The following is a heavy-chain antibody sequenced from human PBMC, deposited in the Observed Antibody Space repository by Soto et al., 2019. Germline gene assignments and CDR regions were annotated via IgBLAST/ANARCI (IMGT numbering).Heavy chain of an antibody. Sequence: QVQLVQSGAEVKKPGSSVKVSCKASGGTFSSYAISWVRQAPGQGLEWMGGIIPISGTANYAQQFQGSVTIAAAESTSTAYMELSSLRSEDTAVYYCARSQGSSTSLEIYYYYYYGMDVWGQGTTVTVSS. CDR2: IIPISGTA. D-gene: IGHD2-2*01. CDR1: GGTFSSYA. CDR3: ARSQGSSTSLEIYYYYYYGMDV. V-gene: IGHV1-69*01. J-gene: IGHJ6*02.